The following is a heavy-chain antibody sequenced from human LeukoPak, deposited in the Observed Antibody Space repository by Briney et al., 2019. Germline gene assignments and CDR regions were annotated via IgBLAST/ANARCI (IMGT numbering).Heavy chain of an antibody. J-gene: IGHJ3*02. V-gene: IGHV3-48*01. CDR2: SSASSSDV. Sequence: GGSLRLSCAASGLAFSSSAMNWVRQTPGKGLEWLSYSSASSSDVYYADSVKGRFTISRDNAKSSLYLQMNSLTAEDTAIYFCARGRGHAFDIWGQGTRATVSS. CDR3: ARGRGHAFDI. CDR1: GLAFSSSA.